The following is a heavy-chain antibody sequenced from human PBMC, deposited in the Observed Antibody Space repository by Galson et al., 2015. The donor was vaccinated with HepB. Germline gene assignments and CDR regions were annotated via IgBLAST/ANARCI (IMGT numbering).Heavy chain of an antibody. V-gene: IGHV3-30*03. D-gene: IGHD3/OR15-3a*01. CDR2: ISYDGSNK. J-gene: IGHJ4*02. Sequence: SLRLSCAASGFTFSSYGMHWVRQAPGKGLEWVAVISYDGSNKYYADSVKGRFTISRDNSKNTLYLQMNSLRAEDTAVYYCARGSPRDWLGTFDYWGQGTLVTVSS. CDR1: GFTFSSYG. CDR3: ARGSPRDWLGTFDY.